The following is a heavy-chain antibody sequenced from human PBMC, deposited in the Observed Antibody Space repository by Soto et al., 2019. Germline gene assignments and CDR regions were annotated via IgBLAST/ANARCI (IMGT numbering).Heavy chain of an antibody. J-gene: IGHJ5*02. CDR2: IYYSGST. D-gene: IGHD6-13*01. Sequence: QVQLQESGPGLVKPSQTLSLTCTVSGGSISSGGYYWSWIRQHPGKGLEWIGYIYYSGSTYYNPSLKRRVTISVDPSKNQFSLKLSSVTAADTAVYYCARVVRKHANRFDPWGQGTLVTVSS. V-gene: IGHV4-31*03. CDR3: ARVVRKHANRFDP. CDR1: GGSISSGGYY.